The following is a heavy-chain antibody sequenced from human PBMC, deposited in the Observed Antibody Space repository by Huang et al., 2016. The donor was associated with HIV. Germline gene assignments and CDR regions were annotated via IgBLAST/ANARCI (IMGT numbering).Heavy chain of an antibody. CDR2: MHYGGRT. CDR1: FASLSGNFKY. V-gene: IGHV4-39*02. CDR3: ASGPVIVSISRFYFEQ. J-gene: IGHJ4*02. D-gene: IGHD3-22*01. Sequence: LLLRESGSGLVKTSETMSLSCTVAFASLSGNFKYWTWVRQSPGTGLEWIASMHYGGRTYYNPSLKSRVSMSLYTSHNHHFSLTLASVTAADTAVYFCASGPVIVSISRFYFEQWGPGILVTV.